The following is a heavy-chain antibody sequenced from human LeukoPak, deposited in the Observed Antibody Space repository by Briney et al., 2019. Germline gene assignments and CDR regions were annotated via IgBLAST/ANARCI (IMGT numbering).Heavy chain of an antibody. J-gene: IGHJ4*02. V-gene: IGHV1-69*01. CDR1: GGTFSRYA. D-gene: IGHD1-26*01. CDR3: ARGTSSGSYYFDY. CDR2: IIPIFGTA. Sequence: CSVKVSCKASGGTFSRYAISSGPQAPGQGLEWMGGIIPIFGTANYAQKFQGRVTITADESTSTAYMELSSLRSEDTAVYYCARGTSSGSYYFDYWGQGTLVTVSS.